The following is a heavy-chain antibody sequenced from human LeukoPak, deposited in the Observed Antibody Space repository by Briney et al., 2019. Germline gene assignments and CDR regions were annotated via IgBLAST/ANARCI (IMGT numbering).Heavy chain of an antibody. CDR2: IHYDGSYR. D-gene: IGHD4-23*01. Sequence: GGSLRLSCAASGSTFSGYGMHWVRQAPGKGLEWVAFIHYDGSYRYYADSVKGRFTISRDNSKNTLYLQMNSLRAEDTAVYYCAKDLGNSFDYWGQGTLVSVSS. CDR3: AKDLGNSFDY. CDR1: GSTFSGYG. V-gene: IGHV3-30*02. J-gene: IGHJ4*02.